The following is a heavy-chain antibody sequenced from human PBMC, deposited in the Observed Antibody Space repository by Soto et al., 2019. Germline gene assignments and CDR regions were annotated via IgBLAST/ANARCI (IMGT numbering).Heavy chain of an antibody. CDR1: GISFSSFW. CDR2: ISEDGSET. V-gene: IGHV3-7*01. J-gene: IGHJ4*01. Sequence: PGGSLRLSCAASGISFSSFWMSWVRQAPGKGPEWLANISEDGSETYYVDSAKGRFTIFRDNSKNSLRMQMNSLRAEDTAVYYCARGPYWGQGTLVTVSS. CDR3: ARGPY.